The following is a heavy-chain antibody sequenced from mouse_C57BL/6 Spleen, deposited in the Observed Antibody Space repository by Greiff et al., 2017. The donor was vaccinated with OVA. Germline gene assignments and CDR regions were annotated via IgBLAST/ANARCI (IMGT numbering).Heavy chain of an antibody. CDR2: IYPRSGNT. Sequence: QVQLQQSGAELARPGASVKLSCKASGYTFTSYGISWVKQRTGQGLEWIGEIYPRSGNTYYNEKFKGKATLTADKSSSTAYMELRSLTSEDSAVYFCERSLDGYDWFAYWGQGTLVTVSA. CDR1: GYTFTSYG. V-gene: IGHV1-81*01. J-gene: IGHJ3*01. D-gene: IGHD2-2*01. CDR3: ERSLDGYDWFAY.